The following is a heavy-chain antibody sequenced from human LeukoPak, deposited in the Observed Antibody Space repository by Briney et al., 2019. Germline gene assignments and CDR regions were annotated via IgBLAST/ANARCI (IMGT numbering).Heavy chain of an antibody. J-gene: IGHJ6*03. Sequence: SETLSLTCTVSGGSISSSSYYWGWIRQPPGKGLEWIGSIYYSGSTNYNPSLKSRVTISVDTSKNQFSLKLSSVTAADTAVYYCARDRYDILTSYYDYMDVWGKGTTVTVSS. CDR3: ARDRYDILTSYYDYMDV. V-gene: IGHV4-39*07. D-gene: IGHD3-9*01. CDR2: IYYSGST. CDR1: GGSISSSSYY.